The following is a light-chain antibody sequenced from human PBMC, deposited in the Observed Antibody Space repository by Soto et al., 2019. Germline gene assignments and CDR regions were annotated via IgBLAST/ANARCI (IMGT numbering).Light chain of an antibody. CDR1: QSVSSN. CDR2: GAS. J-gene: IGKJ1*01. CDR3: QQYSNWISWT. Sequence: EIVFTKSPGTLSFSPGERATVSCRASQSVSSNLAWYQQKPGQAPRLLIYGASTRATGIPARFSGSGSGTEFTLTISSLQSEDFAVYYGQQYSNWISWTFGQGTKVDI. V-gene: IGKV3-15*01.